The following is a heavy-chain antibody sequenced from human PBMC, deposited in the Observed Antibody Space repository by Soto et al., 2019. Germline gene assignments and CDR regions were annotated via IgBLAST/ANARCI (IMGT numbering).Heavy chain of an antibody. J-gene: IGHJ4*02. Sequence: EVQLVESGGGLVQPGGSLRLSCAASGFTFSSYSMNWVRQAPGKGLEWVSYISSSSSVIYYADSVKGRFTISRDNAKNSLYLPMNSSKGDDTAVYYCARDLRGYSSSLSSPELDYWGQGTLVTVSS. CDR3: ARDLRGYSSSLSSPELDY. CDR1: GFTFSSYS. CDR2: ISSSSSVI. V-gene: IGHV3-48*01. D-gene: IGHD2-2*01.